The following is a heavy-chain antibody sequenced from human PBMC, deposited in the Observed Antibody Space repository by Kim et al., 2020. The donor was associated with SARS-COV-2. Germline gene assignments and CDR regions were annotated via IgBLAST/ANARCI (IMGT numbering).Heavy chain of an antibody. CDR2: ISYDGSNK. V-gene: IGHV3-30*18. J-gene: IGHJ4*02. CDR1: GFTFSSYG. D-gene: IGHD1-26*01. Sequence: GGSLRLSCAASGFTFSSYGMHWVSQAPGKGLEWVAVISYDGSNKYYADSVKGRFTISRDNSKNTLYLQMNSLRAEDTAVYYCAKDLWVWGQGTLVTVSS. CDR3: AKDLWV.